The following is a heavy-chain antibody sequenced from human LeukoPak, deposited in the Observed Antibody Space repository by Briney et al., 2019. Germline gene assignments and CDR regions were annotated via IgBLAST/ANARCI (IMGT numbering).Heavy chain of an antibody. CDR2: IYNSGST. J-gene: IGHJ4*02. CDR3: ARANRYAGGDRHFDY. D-gene: IGHD1-14*01. V-gene: IGHV4-4*09. Sequence: PSETLSLTCTVSGVSISSYYWSWIRQPPGKGLEWIGYIYNSGSTNYNPSLKSRVTISLDTSKNQFSLKVSSVTAAGTAVYFCARANRYAGGDRHFDYWGQGTLVTVSS. CDR1: GVSISSYY.